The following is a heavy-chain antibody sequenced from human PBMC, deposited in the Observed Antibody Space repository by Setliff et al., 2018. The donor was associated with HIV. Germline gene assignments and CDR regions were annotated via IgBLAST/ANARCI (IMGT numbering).Heavy chain of an antibody. D-gene: IGHD4-17*01. Sequence: PSETLSLTCTVSGDSISSTTFYWVWIRQPPGKGLEWIGIIYYSGSTYYNPSLKSRVTISIDTSNNQISLRLSSVTAADTAMYYCVRDDYGYNGKGFDYWGPGTLVTVSS. J-gene: IGHJ4*02. CDR2: IYYSGST. CDR1: GDSISSTTFY. V-gene: IGHV4-39*02. CDR3: VRDDYGYNGKGFDY.